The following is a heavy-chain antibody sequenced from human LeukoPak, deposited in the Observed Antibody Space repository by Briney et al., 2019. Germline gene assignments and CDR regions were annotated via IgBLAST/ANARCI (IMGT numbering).Heavy chain of an antibody. D-gene: IGHD3-10*01. CDR2: ISSSSSTT. CDR1: GFTFSSYN. CDR3: ARGVRGTDFDC. J-gene: IGHJ4*02. V-gene: IGHV3-48*01. Sequence: GGSLRLSCAASGFTFSSYNMNWVRQAPGKGLEWVSYISSSSSTTHYADSVKGRFTISRDNAKNSLYLQMNSLRAEDTAVYYCARGVRGTDFDCWGQGTLVTVSS.